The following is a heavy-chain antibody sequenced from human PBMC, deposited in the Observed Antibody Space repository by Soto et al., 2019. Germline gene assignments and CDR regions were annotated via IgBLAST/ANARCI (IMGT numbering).Heavy chain of an antibody. D-gene: IGHD6-6*01. V-gene: IGHV5-10-1*01. Sequence: GESLKISCKGSGYSFTSYWISWVRQMPGKGLEWMGRIDPSDSYTNYSPSFQGHVTISADKSISTAYLQWSSLKASDTAMYYCXRQGQYSSSSPGDWFDPWGQGTLVTVSS. J-gene: IGHJ5*02. CDR3: XRQGQYSSSSPGDWFDP. CDR2: IDPSDSYT. CDR1: GYSFTSYW.